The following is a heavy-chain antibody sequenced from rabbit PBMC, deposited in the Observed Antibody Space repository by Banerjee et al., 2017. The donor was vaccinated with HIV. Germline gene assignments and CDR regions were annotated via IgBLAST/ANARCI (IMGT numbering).Heavy chain of an antibody. Sequence: QEQLEESGGGLVKPEGSLTLTCKASGIDFSSYWMCWVRQAPGKGLEWIGCIYTDSDGTWYASWVNGRFTITRSTSLNTVTLQMTSLTAADTATYFCARDRDGDAGYGSLALWGPGTLVTVS. J-gene: IGHJ4*01. D-gene: IGHD7-1*01. CDR2: IYTDSDGT. CDR1: GIDFSSYW. CDR3: ARDRDGDAGYGSLAL. V-gene: IGHV1S43*01.